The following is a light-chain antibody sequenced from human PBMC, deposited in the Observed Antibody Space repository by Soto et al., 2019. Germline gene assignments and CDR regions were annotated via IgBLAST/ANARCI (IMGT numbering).Light chain of an antibody. CDR3: AIWDDGLNGHV. CDR1: SSNIGRNS. CDR2: GDN. V-gene: IGLV1-44*01. J-gene: IGLJ1*01. Sequence: QSVLTQPPSASGTPGQRVTISCSGNSSNIGRNSVNWYQQLPGTAPKLLIYGDNQRPSGVPDRFSGSKSGTSASLAISGLQSENEAEYYCAIWDDGLNGHVFGTGIKLTVL.